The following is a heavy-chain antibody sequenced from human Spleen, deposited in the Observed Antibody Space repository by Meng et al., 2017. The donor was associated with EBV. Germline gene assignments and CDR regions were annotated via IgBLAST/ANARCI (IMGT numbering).Heavy chain of an antibody. Sequence: QVQLMQYGAEVKKPGAAVKVSCKASGYTFNNNGITWVRQATGQGLEWMGWISGYNGNTHYARSVQGRVTMTTDTSTSTAYMELRSLRSDDTAVYYCARAHGDYEFDFWGQGTLVTVSS. CDR3: ARAHGDYEFDF. CDR1: GYTFNNNG. D-gene: IGHD4-17*01. V-gene: IGHV1-18*01. CDR2: ISGYNGNT. J-gene: IGHJ4*02.